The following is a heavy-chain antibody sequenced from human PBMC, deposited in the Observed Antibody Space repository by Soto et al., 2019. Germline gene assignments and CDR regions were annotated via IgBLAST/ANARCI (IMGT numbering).Heavy chain of an antibody. Sequence: QVHLVQSGAEVKQPGASVKVSCKASGYTFSVYHMHWVRQAPGQGLEWMGWVHPNSGGTNYAQSFEGRVTLPRDTSINPAYRELSRQTSDDTAVYYCAKELQRGMDVWGQGTTVTVSS. CDR2: VHPNSGGT. V-gene: IGHV1-2*02. CDR1: GYTFSVYH. D-gene: IGHD4-4*01. CDR3: AKELQRGMDV. J-gene: IGHJ6*02.